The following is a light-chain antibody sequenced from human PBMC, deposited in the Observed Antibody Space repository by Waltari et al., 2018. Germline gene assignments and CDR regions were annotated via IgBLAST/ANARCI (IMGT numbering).Light chain of an antibody. CDR1: QSVSSSY. CDR2: GAS. CDR3: QQYASSPRT. V-gene: IGKV3-20*01. J-gene: IGKJ1*01. Sequence: EIVLTQSQGTRSLSTGERATLSRRASQSVSSSYLAWYQQKPVQAPRLLIYGASSRAPGIPDRFSGSGSGTDFTLTISRLEPEDFAVYYCQQYASSPRTFGQGTKVEIK.